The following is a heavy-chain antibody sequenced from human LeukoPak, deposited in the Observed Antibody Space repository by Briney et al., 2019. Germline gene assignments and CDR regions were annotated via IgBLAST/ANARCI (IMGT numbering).Heavy chain of an antibody. D-gene: IGHD3-22*01. Sequence: PSETLSLTCTVSGGSISSYYWSWIRQPPGKGLEWIGYIYYSGSTNYNPSLKSRVTISVDTSKNQFSLKLSSVTAADTAVYYCARHVPYDTLAFDIWGQGTMVTVSS. CDR3: ARHVPYDTLAFDI. J-gene: IGHJ3*02. CDR2: IYYSGST. V-gene: IGHV4-59*08. CDR1: GGSISSYY.